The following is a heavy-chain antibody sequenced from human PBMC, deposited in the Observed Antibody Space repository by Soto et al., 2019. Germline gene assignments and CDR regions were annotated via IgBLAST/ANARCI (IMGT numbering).Heavy chain of an antibody. D-gene: IGHD1-7*01. CDR2: INAGNGNT. V-gene: IGHV1-3*01. J-gene: IGHJ4*02. CDR1: GYTFTSYA. CDR3: ARSILELQALDYFDY. Sequence: ASVKVSCKASGYTFTSYAMHWVRQAPGQRLEWMGWINAGNGNTKYSQKFQGRVTITRDTSASTAYMELSSPRSEDTAVYYCARSILELQALDYFDYWGQGTLVTVSS.